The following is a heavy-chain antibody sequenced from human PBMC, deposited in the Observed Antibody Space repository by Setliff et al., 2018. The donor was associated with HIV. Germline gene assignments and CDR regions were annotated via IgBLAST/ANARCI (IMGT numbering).Heavy chain of an antibody. Sequence: GVSLRLSCVASGFTFSTYAINWVRLAPGKGLEWVSSISGSGYPYYADSVKGRFTISRDNSKNTLFLQMDSLRAEDTALYYCAKQRYYDGNDGFDVWGQGTMVTVSS. CDR3: AKQRYYDGNDGFDV. J-gene: IGHJ3*01. CDR1: GFTFSTYA. V-gene: IGHV3-23*01. CDR2: ISGSGYP. D-gene: IGHD3-3*01.